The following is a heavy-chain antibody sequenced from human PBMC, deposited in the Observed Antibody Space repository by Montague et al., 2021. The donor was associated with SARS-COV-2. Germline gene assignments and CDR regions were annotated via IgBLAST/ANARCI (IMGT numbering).Heavy chain of an antibody. CDR3: ARILVAAAGSPFDP. J-gene: IGHJ5*02. CDR1: GFSLSTSGMC. V-gene: IGHV2-70*11. D-gene: IGHD6-13*01. Sequence: PALVKPTQTLTLTCTFSGFSLSTSGMCVSWIRQPPGKALEWLARIDWDDDKYYSTSLKTRLTISKDTSKNQVVLTMTNRDPVDTATYYCARILVAAAGSPFDPGGQGTLVTVSS. CDR2: IDWDDDK.